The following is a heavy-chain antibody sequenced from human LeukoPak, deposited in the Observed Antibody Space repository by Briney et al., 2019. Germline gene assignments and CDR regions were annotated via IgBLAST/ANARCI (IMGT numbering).Heavy chain of an antibody. Sequence: PGGSLRLSCAASGFTFSSYAMSWVRQATGKGLEWVSAISGSGGSTYYADSVKGRFTISRDNSKNTLYLQMNSLRAEDTAVYYCAKPDDYSNYFDCWGQGTLVTVSS. D-gene: IGHD4-11*01. J-gene: IGHJ4*02. CDR3: AKPDDYSNYFDC. V-gene: IGHV3-23*01. CDR1: GFTFSSYA. CDR2: ISGSGGST.